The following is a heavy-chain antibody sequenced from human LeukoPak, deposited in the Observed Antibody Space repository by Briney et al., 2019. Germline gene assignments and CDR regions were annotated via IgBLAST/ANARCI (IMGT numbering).Heavy chain of an antibody. CDR1: GGSISSGDYS. Sequence: SETLSLTCAVSGGSISSGDYSWSWIRQPPGKGLEWIGYIYYSGSTNYNPSLKSRVTISVDTSKNQFSLKLSSVTAADTAVYYCARVRIAAAGAYYYGMDVWGQGTTVTASS. J-gene: IGHJ6*02. D-gene: IGHD6-13*01. CDR3: ARVRIAAAGAYYYGMDV. V-gene: IGHV4-61*08. CDR2: IYYSGST.